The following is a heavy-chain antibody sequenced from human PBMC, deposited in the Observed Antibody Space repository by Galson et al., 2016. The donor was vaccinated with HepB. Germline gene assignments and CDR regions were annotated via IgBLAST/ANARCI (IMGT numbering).Heavy chain of an antibody. CDR1: GGSFIDYY. D-gene: IGHD1-1*01. CDR2: INHSGST. CDR3: TRPRLTTGSPYNSFDP. J-gene: IGHJ5*02. Sequence: ETLSLTCGVYGGSFIDYYWTWIRQPPGKGLEWIGEINHSGSTTHNPSLKSRVSMSVDTSKSQFSLRLTSVTAADTAVYYCTRPRLTTGSPYNSFDPWGQGTLVTVSS. V-gene: IGHV4-34*01.